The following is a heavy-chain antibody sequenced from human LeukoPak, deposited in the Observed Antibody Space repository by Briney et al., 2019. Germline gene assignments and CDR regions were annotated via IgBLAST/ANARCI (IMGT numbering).Heavy chain of an antibody. D-gene: IGHD6-19*01. CDR1: GFTFSSYA. J-gene: IGHJ4*02. CDR3: ARSIAVAGKLPYYFDY. CDR2: ISYDGSNK. Sequence: PGMSLRLSCAASGFTFSSYAMHGVRQAPGKGLEGVAVISYDGSNKYYADSVKGRFTISRDNSKNTLYLQMNSLRAEDTAVYYCARSIAVAGKLPYYFDYWGQGTLVTVSS. V-gene: IGHV3-30-3*01.